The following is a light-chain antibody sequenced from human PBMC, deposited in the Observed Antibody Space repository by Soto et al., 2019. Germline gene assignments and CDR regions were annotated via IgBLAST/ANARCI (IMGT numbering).Light chain of an antibody. J-gene: IGKJ1*01. V-gene: IGKV1-39*01. CDR3: QQSYTKWT. Sequence: DIQMTQSPSSLSASVGDRVTITCRASQNIGSYLNWYHQKPGKAPKVLISAASILHSGVPSRFSGSGSVTDFTLTINSLQTEEFATYYCQQSYTKWTFGQGTKLEI. CDR1: QNIGSY. CDR2: AAS.